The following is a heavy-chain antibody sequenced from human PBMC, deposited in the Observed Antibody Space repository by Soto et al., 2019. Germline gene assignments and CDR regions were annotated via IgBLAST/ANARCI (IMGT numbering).Heavy chain of an antibody. J-gene: IGHJ6*03. CDR3: ARDQGHGSGSYYNRENYYMDV. CDR2: INPSGGST. CDR1: GYTFTSYY. D-gene: IGHD3-10*01. Sequence: ASVKVSCKASGYTFTSYYMHWVRQAPGQGLEWMGIINPSGGSTSYAQKFQGRVTMTRDTSTNTVDMELSSLRSEDTAVYYCARDQGHGSGSYYNRENYYMDVSGKGTTVTVSS. V-gene: IGHV1-46*01.